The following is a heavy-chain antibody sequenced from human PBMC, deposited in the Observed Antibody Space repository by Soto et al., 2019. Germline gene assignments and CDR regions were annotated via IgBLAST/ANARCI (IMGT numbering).Heavy chain of an antibody. J-gene: IGHJ4*02. V-gene: IGHV1-8*01. CDR1: GYTFTSYD. D-gene: IGHD3-16*02. Sequence: ASVKVSCKASGYTFTSYDINWVRQATGQGLEWMGWMNPNSGNTGYAQKFQGRVTMTRNTSISTAYMELSSLRSEDTAVYYCARVSFGPYYDYIWGSYRTFDYWGQGTLVTVSS. CDR2: MNPNSGNT. CDR3: ARVSFGPYYDYIWGSYRTFDY.